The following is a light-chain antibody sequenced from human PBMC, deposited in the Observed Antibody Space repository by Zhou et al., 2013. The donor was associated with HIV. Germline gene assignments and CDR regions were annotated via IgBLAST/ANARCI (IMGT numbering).Light chain of an antibody. CDR2: GAS. Sequence: EIVLTQSPGTLSMSPGERATLSCRASQTISGSFLAWYQHKPGQAPRLLIYGASTRATGIPDRFSGSGSGTDFTLTITRLEPEDFAVYFCHQSGSSPLTFGGGTKVEIK. J-gene: IGKJ4*01. V-gene: IGKV3-20*01. CDR1: QTISGSF. CDR3: HQSGSSPLT.